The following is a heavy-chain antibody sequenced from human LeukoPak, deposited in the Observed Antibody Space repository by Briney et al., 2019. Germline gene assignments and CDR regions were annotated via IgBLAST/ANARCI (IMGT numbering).Heavy chain of an antibody. CDR2: IHDSGIT. CDR1: GGSISDSY. D-gene: IGHD6-13*01. V-gene: IGHV4-59*12. Sequence: SETLSLTCTVSGGSISDSYWSWIRQPPGKGLEWIGKIHDSGITNYNPSLKSRVTFSVDTSKNQFSLKLSSVTAADTAVYYCARVTAAFDYWGQGTLVTVSS. J-gene: IGHJ4*02. CDR3: ARVTAAFDY.